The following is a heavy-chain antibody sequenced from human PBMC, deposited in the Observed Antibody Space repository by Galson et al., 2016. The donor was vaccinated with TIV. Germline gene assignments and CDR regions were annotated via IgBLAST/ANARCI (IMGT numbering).Heavy chain of an antibody. Sequence: SLRLSCAASGFTFASYAMTWVRQAPGKGLQWVSTIRETGGRIYYVDSVKGRFTISRDNAENSLYLLQMNSLRAEDTAVYYCARELRQDAFDIWGQGTMVTVSS. J-gene: IGHJ3*02. V-gene: IGHV3-23*01. CDR1: GFTFASYA. CDR3: ARELRQDAFDI. D-gene: IGHD6-25*01. CDR2: IRETGGRI.